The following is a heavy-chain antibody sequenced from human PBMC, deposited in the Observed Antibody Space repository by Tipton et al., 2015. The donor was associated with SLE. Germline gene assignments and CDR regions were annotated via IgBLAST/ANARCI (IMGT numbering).Heavy chain of an antibody. CDR1: GGSISSSNYY. V-gene: IGHV3-66*03. D-gene: IGHD1-1*01. CDR3: AKDLIGERELWN. Sequence: LSLTCTVSGGSISSSNYYWGWIRQCPGKGLEWVSIMYNSGTTYYADSVKGRFTISRDNSKNTLYLQMNSLRAEDTAVYYCAKDLIGERELWNWGQGTLVTVSS. CDR2: MYNSGTT. J-gene: IGHJ4*02.